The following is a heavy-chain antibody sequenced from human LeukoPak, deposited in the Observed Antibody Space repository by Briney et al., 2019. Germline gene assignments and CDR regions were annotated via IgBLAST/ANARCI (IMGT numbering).Heavy chain of an antibody. CDR1: GGSISSGDYY. D-gene: IGHD5-12*01. Sequence: SETLSLTCTVSGGSISSGDYYWSWIRQPPGKGLEWIGYIYYSGSTYYNPSLKSRVTISVDTSKNQFSLKLSSVTAADTAVYYCARDPTRPLYSGYGMGAFDIWGQGTMVTVSS. V-gene: IGHV4-30-4*01. J-gene: IGHJ3*02. CDR3: ARDPTRPLYSGYGMGAFDI. CDR2: IYYSGST.